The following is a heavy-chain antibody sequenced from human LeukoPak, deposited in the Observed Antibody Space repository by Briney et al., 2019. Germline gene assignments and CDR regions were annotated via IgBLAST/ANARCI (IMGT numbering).Heavy chain of an antibody. Sequence: PGGSLRLSCAASGFTFSSYAMSWVRQAPGKGLEWVSVISGSGVSTYYADSVKGRFTISRDSSKNTLYLQMNSLRAEDTAVYYCAKTYYDNPYYFDYWGQGTLVTVSS. CDR1: GFTFSSYA. CDR3: AKTYYDNPYYFDY. V-gene: IGHV3-23*01. D-gene: IGHD3-9*01. CDR2: ISGSGVST. J-gene: IGHJ4*02.